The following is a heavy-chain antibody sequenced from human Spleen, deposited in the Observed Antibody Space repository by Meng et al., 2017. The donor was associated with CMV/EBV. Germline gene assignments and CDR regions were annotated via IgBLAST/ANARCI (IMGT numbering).Heavy chain of an antibody. CDR2: INPNSGGT. CDR1: GYTFTGYY. J-gene: IGHJ6*02. V-gene: IGHV1-2*02. CDR3: ARGRDAAMASFYYYGMDV. D-gene: IGHD5-18*01. Sequence: ASVKVSCKASGYTFTGYYMHWVRQAPGQGLEWMGWINPNSGGTNYAQKFQGRVTMTRDTSISTIYMDLSRLRSDDTAVYYCARGRDAAMASFYYYGMDVWGQGTTVTVSS.